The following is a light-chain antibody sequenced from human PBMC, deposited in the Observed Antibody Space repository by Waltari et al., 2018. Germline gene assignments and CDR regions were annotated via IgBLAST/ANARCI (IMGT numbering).Light chain of an antibody. J-gene: IGKJ1*01. Sequence: DVVMTQSPLSLPVTLGQPASISCTSSPSLVHSDGKTYLNWLHQGPGQSPRRLIYKVSNRYSGGPDRFSGSGSGTDVTLTISRVEAEEVGIYYCMQATHWPLTFGQGTRVEIK. V-gene: IGKV2-30*02. CDR3: MQATHWPLT. CDR1: PSLVHSDGKTY. CDR2: KVS.